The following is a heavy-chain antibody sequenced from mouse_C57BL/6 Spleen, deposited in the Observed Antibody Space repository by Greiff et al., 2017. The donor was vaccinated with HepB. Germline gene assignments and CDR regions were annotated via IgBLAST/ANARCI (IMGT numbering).Heavy chain of an antibody. CDR2: IDPANGNT. CDR3: TGVGYYVVFFDY. J-gene: IGHJ2*01. V-gene: IGHV14-3*01. Sequence: VQLKQSVAELVRPGASVKLSCTASGFNIKNTYMHWVKQRPEQGLEWIGRIDPANGNTKYAPKFQGKATITADTSSNTAYLQLSRLTSEDTAIYYSTGVGYYVVFFDYWGQGTTLTVSS. D-gene: IGHD2-3*01. CDR1: GFNIKNTY.